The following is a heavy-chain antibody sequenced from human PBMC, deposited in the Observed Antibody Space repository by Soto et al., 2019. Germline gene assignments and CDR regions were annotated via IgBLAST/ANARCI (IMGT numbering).Heavy chain of an antibody. D-gene: IGHD6-13*01. V-gene: IGHV4-30-2*01. CDR3: ARHSSSWPIFDY. J-gene: IGHJ4*02. CDR2: IYHSGST. Sequence: SETLSLTCAVSGGSISSGGYSWSWIRHPPGKGLEWIGYIYHSGSTYYNPSLKSRVTISVDRSKNQFSLKLSSVTAADTAVYYCARHSSSWPIFDYWGQGTLVTVSS. CDR1: GGSISSGGYS.